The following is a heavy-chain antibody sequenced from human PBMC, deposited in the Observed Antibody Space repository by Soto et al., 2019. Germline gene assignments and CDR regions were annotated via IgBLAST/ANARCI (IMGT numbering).Heavy chain of an antibody. CDR1: GGSISSGGYY. D-gene: IGHD3-9*01. CDR3: ARTYYDILTGYGGFDP. V-gene: IGHV4-31*03. Sequence: PSETLSLTCTVSGGSISSGGYYWSWIRQHPGKGLEWIGYIYYSGSTYYNPSLKSRVTISVDTSKNQFSLKLSSVTAADTAVYYCARTYYDILTGYGGFDPWGQRTLVTFSS. CDR2: IYYSGST. J-gene: IGHJ5*02.